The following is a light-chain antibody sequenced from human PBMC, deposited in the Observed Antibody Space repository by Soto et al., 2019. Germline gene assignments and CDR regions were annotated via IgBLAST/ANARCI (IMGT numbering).Light chain of an antibody. J-gene: IGKJ5*01. CDR2: DSS. CDR1: RSVGAD. Sequence: EALLTQYPATLSLSLGERATLSCRASRSVGADLARYQQNPGQAPRLVIFDSSRRATGIPARFSGSGYGTDFTLSISSLEPEDFAVYYCQQRSNWITFGQGTRLEIK. V-gene: IGKV3-11*01. CDR3: QQRSNWIT.